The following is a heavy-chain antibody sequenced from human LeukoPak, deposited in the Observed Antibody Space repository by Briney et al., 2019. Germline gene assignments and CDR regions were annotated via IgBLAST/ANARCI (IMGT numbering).Heavy chain of an antibody. D-gene: IGHD1-26*01. CDR3: ATNRVGTYDRPFDI. Sequence: SETLSLTCIVSGGSTNSHYWSWIRQPPGKGLEWIGDIHYTGTTKYNPSVKSRVTISIDTSKNQFSLGLSSVTATDTAVYFCATNRVGTYDRPFDIWGQGTMVTVSS. V-gene: IGHV4-59*08. CDR2: IHYTGTT. J-gene: IGHJ3*02. CDR1: GGSTNSHY.